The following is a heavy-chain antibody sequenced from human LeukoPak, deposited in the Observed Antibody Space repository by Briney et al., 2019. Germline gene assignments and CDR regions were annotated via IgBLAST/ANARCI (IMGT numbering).Heavy chain of an antibody. Sequence: PGGSLRLSCSASGFVLNDYGMHWVRPAPGKGLEWGAFVRNDGSNEFYVGSVKGRFTISRDKSKNTLYLQMNSLRAEDTAVYSCAKESDSGYHSEGPKNWGLGTLVTVSS. CDR3: AKESDSGYHSEGPKN. CDR2: VRNDGSNE. D-gene: IGHD5-12*01. V-gene: IGHV3-30*02. CDR1: GFVLNDYG. J-gene: IGHJ4*02.